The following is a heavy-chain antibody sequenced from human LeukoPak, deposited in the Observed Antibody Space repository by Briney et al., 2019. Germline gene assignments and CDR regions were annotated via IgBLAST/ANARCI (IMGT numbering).Heavy chain of an antibody. J-gene: IGHJ3*02. CDR2: ISSSGSTI. D-gene: IGHD2-15*01. CDR3: ARLYCRGGSCYSGDAFDI. CDR1: GFTFSDYY. Sequence: GGSLRLSCAASGFTFSDYYMSWIRQAPGKGLEWVSYISSSGSTIYYADSVKGRFTISRDNAKNSLYLQMNSLRAEDTAVYYCARLYCRGGSCYSGDAFDIWGQGTMVTVSS. V-gene: IGHV3-11*04.